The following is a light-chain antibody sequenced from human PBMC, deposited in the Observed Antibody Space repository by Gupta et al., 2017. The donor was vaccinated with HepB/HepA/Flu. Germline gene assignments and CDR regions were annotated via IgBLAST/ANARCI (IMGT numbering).Light chain of an antibody. J-gene: IGKJ2*02. Sequence: DMQMTQSPSSLSASVGDRVTITCRASQSISSYLTWYQQKPGKAPKLLTYAASILQRGLPSRSNATAYGQDLTLTISSRQPRHITAYYFPQCDSNPLRIFGEGTKMEIK. CDR1: QSISSY. CDR2: AAS. V-gene: IGKV1-39*01. CDR3: PQCDSNPLRI.